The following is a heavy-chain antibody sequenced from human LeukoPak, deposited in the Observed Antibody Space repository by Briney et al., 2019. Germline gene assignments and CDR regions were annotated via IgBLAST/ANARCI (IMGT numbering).Heavy chain of an antibody. V-gene: IGHV4-39*01. J-gene: IGHJ4*02. D-gene: IGHD4-17*01. CDR2: IYYSGST. CDR3: ARVEAVTKDFDY. CDR1: GGSISSSSYY. Sequence: SETLSLTCTVSGGSISSSSYYWGWIRQPPGKGLEWIGSIYYSGSTYYNPSLKSRVTISVDTSKNQLSLKLSSVTAADTAVYYCARVEAVTKDFDYWGQGTLVTVSS.